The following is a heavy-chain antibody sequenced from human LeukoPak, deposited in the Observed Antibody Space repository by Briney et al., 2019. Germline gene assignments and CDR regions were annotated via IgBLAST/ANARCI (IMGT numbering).Heavy chain of an antibody. CDR1: GYTFTGYY. V-gene: IGHV1-2*02. CDR3: ARDLSYDSSGYYC. Sequence: GASVKVSCKASGYTFTGYYMHWVRQAPGQRLEWMGWINPNSGGTNYAQKFQGRVTMTRDTSISTAYMELSRLRSDDTAVYYCARDLSYDSSGYYCWGQGTLVTVSS. D-gene: IGHD3-22*01. CDR2: INPNSGGT. J-gene: IGHJ4*02.